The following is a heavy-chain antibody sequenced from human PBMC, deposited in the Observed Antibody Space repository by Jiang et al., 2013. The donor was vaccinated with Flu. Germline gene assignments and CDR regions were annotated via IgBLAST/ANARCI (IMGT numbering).Heavy chain of an antibody. V-gene: IGHV1-2*04. CDR1: GYTFTGYY. Sequence: GAEVKKPGASVKVSCKASGYTFTGYYMHWVRQAPGQGLEWMGWINPNSGGTNYAQKFQGWVTMTRDTSISTAYMELSRLRSDDTAVYYCARAGDYVWGSYRFNAFDIWGQGTMVTVSS. J-gene: IGHJ3*02. D-gene: IGHD3-16*02. CDR3: ARAGDYVWGSYRFNAFDI. CDR2: INPNSGGT.